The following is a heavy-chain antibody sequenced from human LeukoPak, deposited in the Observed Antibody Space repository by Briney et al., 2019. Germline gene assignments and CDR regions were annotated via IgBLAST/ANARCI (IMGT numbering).Heavy chain of an antibody. Sequence: GGSLRLSCAASGFTFSDYRMYWVRQPPGKGLVWASYINTDGRTTKYADSVRGRFTISRDNAKNTLYLQMNSLRAEDTAVYYCARGGGGLGVRGQGTTVTVSS. J-gene: IGHJ6*02. CDR1: GFTFSDYR. CDR3: ARGGGGLGV. V-gene: IGHV3-74*03. CDR2: INTDGRTT.